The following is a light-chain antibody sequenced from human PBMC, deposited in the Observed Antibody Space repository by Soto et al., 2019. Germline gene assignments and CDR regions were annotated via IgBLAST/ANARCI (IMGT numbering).Light chain of an antibody. CDR2: AAS. J-gene: IGKJ4*01. Sequence: DIQMTQSPSSLSASVGDRVTITCRASQSISSYLNWYQQKPGKAPKLLIYAASTLESGIPPRFSGSGSGTDFTLTINNLQPEDVATYYCQKYNSAVDTFGGGTKVDIK. CDR3: QKYNSAVDT. CDR1: QSISSY. V-gene: IGKV1-27*01.